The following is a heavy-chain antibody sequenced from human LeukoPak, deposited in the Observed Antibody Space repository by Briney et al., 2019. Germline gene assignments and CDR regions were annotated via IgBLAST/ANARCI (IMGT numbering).Heavy chain of an antibody. CDR1: GFTFSSYT. D-gene: IGHD3-22*01. V-gene: IGHV3-21*05. Sequence: PGGSLRLSCAASGFTFSSYTMNWVRQAPGKGLEWLSHISSSSHDIYYADSVRGRFTISRDNAKNSLYLRMNSLRDEDTAVYYCARMPNSYYESRDPDYWGQGTLVTVSS. J-gene: IGHJ4*02. CDR2: ISSSSHDI. CDR3: ARMPNSYYESRDPDY.